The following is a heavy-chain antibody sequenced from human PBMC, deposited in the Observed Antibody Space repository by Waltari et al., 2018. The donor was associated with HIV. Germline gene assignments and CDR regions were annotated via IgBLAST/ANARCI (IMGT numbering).Heavy chain of an antibody. CDR2: ISWNSGNI. J-gene: IGHJ2*01. Sequence: EVQLVESGGGLVQPGRSLRLSCAASGFTFDDYAMHWFRQAPDEGREWGAGISWNSGNIGYADSVKGRFTISRDDAKNSLYLQRNSLRAEDTALYYCAKDKRSGYGGNSVWYFDLWGRGTLVTVSS. V-gene: IGHV3-9*01. D-gene: IGHD4-17*01. CDR3: AKDKRSGYGGNSVWYFDL. CDR1: GFTFDDYA.